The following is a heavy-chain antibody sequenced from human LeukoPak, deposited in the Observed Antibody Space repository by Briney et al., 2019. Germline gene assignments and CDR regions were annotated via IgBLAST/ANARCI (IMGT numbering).Heavy chain of an antibody. CDR2: IYYSGST. CDR1: GGSISSSSYY. Sequence: SETLSLTCTVSGGSISSSSYYWGWIRQPPGKSLKWIGSIYYSGSTYYNPSLKSRVTISVDTSKNKFSLKLNSVTAADTAVYYCARPAYRGSYYDAFDIWGQGTMVTVSS. V-gene: IGHV4-39*01. CDR3: ARPAYRGSYYDAFDI. J-gene: IGHJ3*02. D-gene: IGHD1-26*01.